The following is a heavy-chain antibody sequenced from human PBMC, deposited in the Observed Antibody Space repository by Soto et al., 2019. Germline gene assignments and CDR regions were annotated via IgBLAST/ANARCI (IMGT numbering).Heavy chain of an antibody. V-gene: IGHV3-7*01. CDR2: IKPDGSAK. CDR1: GFTFSNSW. D-gene: IGHD3-3*01. CDR3: AVNRGEGSGFCSY. Sequence: DVQLVESGGALVQPGGSLRLSCAASGFTFSNSWMTWVRQAPGKGLEWVANIKPDGSAKFFVDSVKGRFTVSRDNTKNSLYLQMNTLRAEDTAVYYCAVNRGEGSGFCSYWDQGTLVTVSS. J-gene: IGHJ4*02.